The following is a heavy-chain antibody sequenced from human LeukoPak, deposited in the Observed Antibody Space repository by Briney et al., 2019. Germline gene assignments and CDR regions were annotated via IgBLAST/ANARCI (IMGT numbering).Heavy chain of an antibody. CDR2: IYYSGST. J-gene: IGHJ4*02. CDR3: AVVGGVGAGYYYFDY. V-gene: IGHV4-59*01. CDR1: GGSISSYY. D-gene: IGHD1-26*01. Sequence: SETLSLTCTVSGGSISSYYWSWIRQPPGKGLEWIGYIYYSGSTNYSPSLKSRVTISVDPSKNQFSLKLSSVTAADTAVYYCAVVGGVGAGYYYFDYWGQGTLVTVSS.